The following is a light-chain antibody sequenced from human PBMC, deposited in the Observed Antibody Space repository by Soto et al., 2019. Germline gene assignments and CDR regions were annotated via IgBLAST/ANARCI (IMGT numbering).Light chain of an antibody. CDR1: QNINNY. Sequence: DIQMTQSPSSLSASVGDRVTITCQASQNINNYLNWYQQKPGRAPKLLIYDASNLEAGVPSRFRRSGSGTDFTFTISRLQPEDTATYYWQQYENLPTFGQGTRLEIK. CDR2: DAS. V-gene: IGKV1-33*01. J-gene: IGKJ5*01. CDR3: QQYENLPT.